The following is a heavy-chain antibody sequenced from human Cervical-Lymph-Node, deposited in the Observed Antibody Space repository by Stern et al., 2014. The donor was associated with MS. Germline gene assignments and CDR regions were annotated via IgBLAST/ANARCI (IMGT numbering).Heavy chain of an antibody. Sequence: LQLQESGPGLVKPSATLSLTCTVTGGSISTNSYFWGWIRQTPGRGLEWIGSIYFAGNPFYNPSFETRVPMSVDTSKNHSSLRLTSVTAADTAVYYCARLERSYGGDYWGQGIQVTVSS. CDR3: ARLERSYGGDY. D-gene: IGHD5-18*01. J-gene: IGHJ4*02. CDR2: IYFAGNP. V-gene: IGHV4-39*01. CDR1: GGSISTNSYF.